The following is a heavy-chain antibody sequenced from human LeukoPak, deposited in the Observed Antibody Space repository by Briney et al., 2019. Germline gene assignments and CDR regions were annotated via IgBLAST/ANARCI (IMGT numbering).Heavy chain of an antibody. Sequence: SETLSLTCTVSGFSITGYHWSWIRHPPGKGLEWIGYIYSSGRTGYKPSITRRATISADTSKNHFSLTLTSVTAEDTAIYYCARRTDFDIWGQGTMVTVSS. CDR2: IYSSGRT. CDR1: GFSITGYH. J-gene: IGHJ3*02. D-gene: IGHD3/OR15-3a*01. CDR3: ARRTDFDI. V-gene: IGHV4-4*08.